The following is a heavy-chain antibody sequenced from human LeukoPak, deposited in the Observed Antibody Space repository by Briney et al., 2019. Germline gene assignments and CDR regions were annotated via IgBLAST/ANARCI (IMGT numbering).Heavy chain of an antibody. Sequence: PSETLSLTCIVSGGSISRYYWSWIRQPPGKGLEWIGYIYYSGSTNYNPSLKSRVTISVDTSKNQFSLKLSSVTAADTAVYYCARGGGYSSSQSYWGQGTLVTVSS. V-gene: IGHV4-59*01. D-gene: IGHD6-13*01. CDR3: ARGGGYSSSQSY. CDR2: IYYSGST. CDR1: GGSISRYY. J-gene: IGHJ4*02.